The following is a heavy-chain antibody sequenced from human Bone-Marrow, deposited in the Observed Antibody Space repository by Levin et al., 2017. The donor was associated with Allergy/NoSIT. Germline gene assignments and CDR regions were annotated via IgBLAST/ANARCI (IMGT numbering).Heavy chain of an antibody. J-gene: IGHJ5*02. CDR2: ISAYNGAS. CDR1: GYTFSKYG. Sequence: GESLKISCKASGYTFSKYGISWVRQAPGQGLEWMAWISAYNGASKYAQKFEGRVTVTTDISRRTAYMEVRDLRSDDTAVYYCARESDWFDTWGQGTLVIVSP. CDR3: ARESDWFDT. V-gene: IGHV1-18*01.